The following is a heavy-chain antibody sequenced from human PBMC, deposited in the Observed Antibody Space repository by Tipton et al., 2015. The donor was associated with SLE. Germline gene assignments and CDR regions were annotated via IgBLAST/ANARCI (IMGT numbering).Heavy chain of an antibody. CDR3: AKERYSSGRSGFDY. CDR1: GFTFSTYG. Sequence: SLRLSCAASGFTFSTYGMHWVRQAPGKGLEWVAVIWYDGSNKQYGDSVKGRFTISRDNSNNMLYLEMNSLRAEDTAVYYCAKERYSSGRSGFDYWGQGTLVTVSS. J-gene: IGHJ4*02. V-gene: IGHV3-33*06. D-gene: IGHD6-19*01. CDR2: IWYDGSNK.